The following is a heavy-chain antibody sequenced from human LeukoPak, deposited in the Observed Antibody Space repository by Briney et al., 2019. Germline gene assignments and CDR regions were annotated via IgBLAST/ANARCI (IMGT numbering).Heavy chain of an antibody. J-gene: IGHJ3*02. CDR2: INCNGGIT. CDR1: GFTFDDYG. V-gene: IGHV3-20*04. D-gene: IGHD2-2*01. CDR3: AKDENYCSSPVCYDVFDI. Sequence: GGSLRLSCAASGFTFDDYGMNWVRQAPGKGLEGVSGINCNGGITGYADSVKGRFTISRDNAKNSLYLQMNSLRDEDTAMYYCAKDENYCSSPVCYDVFDIWGQGTMVTVSS.